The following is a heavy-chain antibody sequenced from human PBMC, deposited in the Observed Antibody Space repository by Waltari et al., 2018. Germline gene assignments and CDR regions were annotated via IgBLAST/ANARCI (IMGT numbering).Heavy chain of an antibody. J-gene: IGHJ2*01. CDR3: ARGDNWNRYWYFDL. CDR2: IYYSGSP. CDR1: GGSISSGGYY. V-gene: IGHV4-31*01. D-gene: IGHD1-20*01. Sequence: QVQLQESGPGLVKPSQTLSLTCTVSGGSISSGGYYWSWIRQHPGQGLGWIGYIYYSGSPYYNPSLKSLVTISVDTSKNQFSLKLSSVTAADTAVYYCARGDNWNRYWYFDLWGRGTLVTVSS.